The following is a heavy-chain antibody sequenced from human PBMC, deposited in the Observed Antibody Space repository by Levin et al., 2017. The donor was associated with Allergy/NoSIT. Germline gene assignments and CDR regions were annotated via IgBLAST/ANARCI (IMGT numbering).Heavy chain of an antibody. D-gene: IGHD4-17*01. V-gene: IGHV1-69*06. Sequence: SVKVSCKASGGTFSSYAISWVRQAPGQGLEWMGGIIPIFGTANYAQKFQGRVTITADKSTSTAYMELSSLRSEDTAVYYCARDRVDYGDYYFDYWGQGTLVTVSS. CDR2: IIPIFGTA. CDR3: ARDRVDYGDYYFDY. J-gene: IGHJ4*02. CDR1: GGTFSSYA.